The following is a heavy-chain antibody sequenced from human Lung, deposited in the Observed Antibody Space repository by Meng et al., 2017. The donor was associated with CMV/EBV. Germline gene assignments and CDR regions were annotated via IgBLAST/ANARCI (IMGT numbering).Heavy chain of an antibody. Sequence: SXXVSXXXXLFTXSSYAISWVRQAPGQGLEWMGGIIPIFGTANYAQKFQGRVTITTDESTSTAYMELSSLRSEDTAVYYCASKAGVVPAAIPVYYYYGMDVWXQGATVTVSS. D-gene: IGHD2-2*02. J-gene: IGHJ6*02. CDR1: LFTXSSYA. CDR2: IIPIFGTA. V-gene: IGHV1-69*05. CDR3: ASKAGVVPAAIPVYYYYGMDV.